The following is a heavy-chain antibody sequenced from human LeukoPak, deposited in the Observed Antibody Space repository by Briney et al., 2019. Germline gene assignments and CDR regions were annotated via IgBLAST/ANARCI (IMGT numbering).Heavy chain of an antibody. CDR2: INWNGGST. Sequence: GGSLRLSCAASGFTFDDYGMSWVRQAPGKGLEWVSGINWNGGSTGYADSVKGRFTISRDNAKNSLYLQMNSLRADDTGVYYCARALDSGWYVWSYWGQGTLVTVSA. CDR3: ARALDSGWYVWSY. V-gene: IGHV3-20*04. CDR1: GFTFDDYG. J-gene: IGHJ4*02. D-gene: IGHD6-19*01.